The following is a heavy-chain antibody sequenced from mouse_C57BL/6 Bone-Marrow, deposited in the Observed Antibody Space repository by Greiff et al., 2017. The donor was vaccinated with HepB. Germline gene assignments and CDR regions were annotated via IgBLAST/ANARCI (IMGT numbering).Heavy chain of an antibody. J-gene: IGHJ2*01. CDR2: ISSGSSTI. CDR1: GFTFSDYG. CDR3: ARDGDLYYFDY. Sequence: EVKLVESGGGLVKPGGSLKLSCAASGFTFSDYGIHWVRQAPEKGLEWVAYISSGSSTIYYADTVKGRFTISRDNAKNTLFLQMTSLRSEDTAMYYCARDGDLYYFDYWGQGTTLTVSS. V-gene: IGHV5-17*01.